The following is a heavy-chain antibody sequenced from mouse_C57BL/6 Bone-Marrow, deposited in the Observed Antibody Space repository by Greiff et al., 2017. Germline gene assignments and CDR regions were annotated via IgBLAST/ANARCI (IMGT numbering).Heavy chain of an antibody. Sequence: VQLVESGGGLVKPGGSLKLSCAASGFTFSSYAMSWVRQTPEKRLEWVATISDGGSYTYYPDNVKGRFTISRDNAKNNLYLQMSHLKSEDTAMYYCARDVAQVYFDYWGQGTTLTVSS. CDR3: ARDVAQVYFDY. J-gene: IGHJ2*01. CDR2: ISDGGSYT. CDR1: GFTFSSYA. D-gene: IGHD1-3*01. V-gene: IGHV5-4*01.